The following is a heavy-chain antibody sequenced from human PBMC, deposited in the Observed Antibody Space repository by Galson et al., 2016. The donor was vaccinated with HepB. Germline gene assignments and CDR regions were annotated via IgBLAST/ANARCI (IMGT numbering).Heavy chain of an antibody. CDR2: INHGGGEK. Sequence: SLRLSCAASGFTFTSHWMHWVRQAPGKGLEWVANINHGGGEKYYVDSVKGRFTISRDNSKNSLYLQMNSLRPEDTAVYYCANHRGWGQGTLVTVSS. CDR3: ANHRG. J-gene: IGHJ4*02. D-gene: IGHD1-14*01. CDR1: GFTFTSHW. V-gene: IGHV3-7*03.